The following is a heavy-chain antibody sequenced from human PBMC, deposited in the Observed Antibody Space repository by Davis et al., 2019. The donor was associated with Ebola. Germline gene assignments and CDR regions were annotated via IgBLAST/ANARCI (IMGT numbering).Heavy chain of an antibody. Sequence: GGSLRLSCKASGGTFSSYAISWVRQAPGQGLEWMGGIIPIFGTANYAQKFQGRVTITADESTSTAYMELSSLRSEDTAVYYCAVLITIFGVGQTDVWGKGTTVTVSS. CDR2: IIPIFGTA. CDR3: AVLITIFGVGQTDV. D-gene: IGHD3-3*01. V-gene: IGHV1-69*01. J-gene: IGHJ6*04. CDR1: GGTFSSYA.